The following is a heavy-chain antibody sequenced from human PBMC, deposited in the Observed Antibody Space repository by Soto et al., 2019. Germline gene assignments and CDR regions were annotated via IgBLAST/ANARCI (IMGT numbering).Heavy chain of an antibody. CDR1: GGTFSSYA. D-gene: IGHD1-7*01. CDR3: ARVRVAELRMYYYYGMDV. Sequence: SVKVSCKASGGTFSSYAISWVRQAPGQGLEWMGGIIPIFGTANYAQKFQGRVTITADESTSTAYMELSSLRSEDTAVYYCARVRVAELRMYYYYGMDVWGQGTTVTVSS. CDR2: IIPIFGTA. J-gene: IGHJ6*02. V-gene: IGHV1-69*13.